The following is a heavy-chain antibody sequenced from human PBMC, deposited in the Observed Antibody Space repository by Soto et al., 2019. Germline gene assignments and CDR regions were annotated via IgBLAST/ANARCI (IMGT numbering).Heavy chain of an antibody. D-gene: IGHD3-22*01. CDR3: ARDRKIYYDSSGYSFDY. V-gene: IGHV1-18*04. J-gene: IGHJ4*02. Sequence: ASVKVSCKASGYTFTSYGISWVRQAPGQGLEWMGWISAYNGNTNYAQKLQGRVTMTTDTSTSTAYMELRSLRSDDTAVYYCARDRKIYYDSSGYSFDYWGQGTLVTV. CDR2: ISAYNGNT. CDR1: GYTFTSYG.